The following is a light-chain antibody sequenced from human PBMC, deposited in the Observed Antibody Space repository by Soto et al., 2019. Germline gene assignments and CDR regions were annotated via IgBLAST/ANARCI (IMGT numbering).Light chain of an antibody. CDR2: GAS. Sequence: EIVLTQSPGSLSLSPGQRATLSCRASQNVDSTFFAWYQKKPGQAPRLLIYGASKRDTGVPDRFSGSGSGTDFTLTISRLEPEDLAVYYCQQYMSSVTFGQGTKVEI. CDR1: QNVDSTF. J-gene: IGKJ1*01. CDR3: QQYMSSVT. V-gene: IGKV3-20*01.